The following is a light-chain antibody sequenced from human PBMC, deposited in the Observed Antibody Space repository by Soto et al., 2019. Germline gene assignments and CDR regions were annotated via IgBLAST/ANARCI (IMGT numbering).Light chain of an antibody. CDR2: SNN. J-gene: IGLJ2*01. Sequence: QSVLTQPPSASGTPGQRVSISCSGGSSNLGSNPVNWYLHLPGTAPKLLIYSNNQRPSGVPDRFSGSKSGTSASLAISGLQSEDEDDYFCSAWDDSIYGPVFGGGTKLTVL. V-gene: IGLV1-44*01. CDR1: SSNLGSNP. CDR3: SAWDDSIYGPV.